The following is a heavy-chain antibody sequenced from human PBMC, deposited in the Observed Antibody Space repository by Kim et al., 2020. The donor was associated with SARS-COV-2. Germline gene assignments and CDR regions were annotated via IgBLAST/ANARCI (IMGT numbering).Heavy chain of an antibody. J-gene: IGHJ6*02. CDR1: GFTFSSYG. Sequence: GGSLRLSCAASGFTFSSYGMHWVRQAPGKGLEWVAVISYDGSNKYYADSVKGRFTISRDNSKNTLYLQMNSLRAEDTAVYYCAKDHEGGAAAAYYYGMDVWGQGTTVTVSS. CDR2: ISYDGSNK. D-gene: IGHD6-13*01. CDR3: AKDHEGGAAAAYYYGMDV. V-gene: IGHV3-30*18.